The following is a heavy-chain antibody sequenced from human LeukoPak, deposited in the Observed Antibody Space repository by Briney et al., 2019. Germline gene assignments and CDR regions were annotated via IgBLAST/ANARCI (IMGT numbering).Heavy chain of an antibody. Sequence: SETLSLTCTVSGGSISSYYWSWIRQPPGKGLERIGYIYYSGSTNYNPSLKSRVTISVDTSKNQFSLKLSSVTAADTAVYYCARDAVDTASDYWGQGTLVTVSS. D-gene: IGHD5-18*01. J-gene: IGHJ4*02. CDR3: ARDAVDTASDY. CDR1: GGSISSYY. V-gene: IGHV4-59*12. CDR2: IYYSGST.